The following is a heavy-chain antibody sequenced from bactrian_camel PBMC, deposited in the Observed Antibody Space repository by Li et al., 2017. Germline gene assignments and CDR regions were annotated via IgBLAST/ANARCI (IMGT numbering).Heavy chain of an antibody. Sequence: HVQLVESGGGSVQAGGSLRLSCAASGSTISNYWVYWVRQAPGKGLEWVSTISIYGERTSYADSVKGRFTASRDNAKNTVYLQMNNLKPEDTAVYYCVRDGDSWPSLGYWGLGTQVTVS. CDR2: ISIYGERT. D-gene: IGHD6*01. V-gene: IGHV3S1*01. J-gene: IGHJ6*01. CDR1: GSTISNYW. CDR3: VRDGDSWPSLGY.